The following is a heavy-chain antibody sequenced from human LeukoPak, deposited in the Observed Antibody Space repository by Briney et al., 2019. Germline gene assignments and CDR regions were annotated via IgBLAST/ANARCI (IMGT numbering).Heavy chain of an antibody. Sequence: GGSLRLSCAASGSTFDDYTMHWVRQAPGKGLEWVSLISWDGGSTYYADSVKGRFTISRDNAKTSLYLQMNSLRAEDTAVYYCARDLSGVAGYTYGRGIDYWGQGTLVTVSS. CDR1: GSTFDDYT. CDR2: ISWDGGST. D-gene: IGHD5-18*01. CDR3: ARDLSGVAGYTYGRGIDY. J-gene: IGHJ4*02. V-gene: IGHV3-43*01.